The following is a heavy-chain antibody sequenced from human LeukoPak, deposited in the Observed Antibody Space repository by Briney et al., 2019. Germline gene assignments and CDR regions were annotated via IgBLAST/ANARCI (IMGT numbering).Heavy chain of an antibody. CDR3: ARDRGVVVPYYMDV. D-gene: IGHD2-2*01. CDR2: ISAYNGNT. Sequence: ASVKVSCKASGYTFTSYGISWVRQAPGQGLEWMGWISAYNGNTNYAQKLQGRVTMTTDASTSTAYMELRSLRSDDTAVYYCARDRGVVVPYYMDVWGKGTTVTVSS. CDR1: GYTFTSYG. J-gene: IGHJ6*03. V-gene: IGHV1-18*01.